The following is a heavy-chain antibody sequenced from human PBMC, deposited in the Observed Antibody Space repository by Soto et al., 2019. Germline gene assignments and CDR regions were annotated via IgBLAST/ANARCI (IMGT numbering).Heavy chain of an antibody. Sequence: QVQLVQSGAEVKKPGSSVKVSCKASGGTFSSYAISWVRQAPGQGLEWMGGIIPIFGTANYAQKVQGRVTITASESKSTAYVELGSLRTEDTAVYNCARRVGARRQFDYWGQGTLVTVSS. J-gene: IGHJ4*02. V-gene: IGHV1-69*01. D-gene: IGHD1-26*01. CDR3: ARRVGARRQFDY. CDR2: IIPIFGTA. CDR1: GGTFSSYA.